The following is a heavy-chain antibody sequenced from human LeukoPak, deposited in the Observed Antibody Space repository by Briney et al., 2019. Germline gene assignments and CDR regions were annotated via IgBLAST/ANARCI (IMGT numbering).Heavy chain of an antibody. V-gene: IGHV3-23*01. CDR3: AKTPTYYYGSGSLKAVDY. CDR2: ISGSGGST. Sequence: GGSLRLSCAASGFTFSSYAMSWVRQAPGKGLEWVSAISGSGGSTYYADSVKGRFTISRDNSKNTLYLQMNSLRAEDTAVYYCAKTPTYYYGSGSLKAVDYWGQGTLVTVSS. CDR1: GFTFSSYA. D-gene: IGHD3-10*01. J-gene: IGHJ4*02.